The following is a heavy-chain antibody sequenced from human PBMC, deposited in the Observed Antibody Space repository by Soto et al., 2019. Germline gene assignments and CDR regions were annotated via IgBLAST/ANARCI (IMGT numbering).Heavy chain of an antibody. J-gene: IGHJ6*03. Sequence: GGSLRLSCAASGFNFSSYSRNWVRQAPGKGLEWVSSISSSSSYIYYADSVKGRFTISRDNAKNSLYLQMNSLRAEDTAVYYCARVWDYCSSTSCYSYYYYYMDVWGKGTTVTVSS. CDR1: GFNFSSYS. D-gene: IGHD2-2*01. V-gene: IGHV3-21*01. CDR2: ISSSSSYI. CDR3: ARVWDYCSSTSCYSYYYYYMDV.